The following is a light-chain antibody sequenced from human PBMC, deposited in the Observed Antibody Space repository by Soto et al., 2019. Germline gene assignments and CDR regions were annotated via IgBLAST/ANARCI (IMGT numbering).Light chain of an antibody. CDR1: SSDVGGYEN. Sequence: QSVLTQPASVSGSPGQSITISCTGTSSDVGGYENVSWYRQHPGKAPKLMIYEVSNRPSGVSDRFSGSKSGNTASLTISGLQGEDEADYYCSSYTSSSSLVFGTGTNVTVL. J-gene: IGLJ1*01. CDR3: SSYTSSSSLV. V-gene: IGLV2-14*01. CDR2: EVS.